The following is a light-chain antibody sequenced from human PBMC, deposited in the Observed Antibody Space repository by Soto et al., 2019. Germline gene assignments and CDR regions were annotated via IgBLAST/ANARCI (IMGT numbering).Light chain of an antibody. CDR2: DAS. Sequence: DIQMTQSPSTLSGSVGDRVTITCRASQTISSWLAWYQQKPGKAPRLLIYDASNLQRGVPSRFSGSGSGTEFTLTISSLQPDDFATYYCQQYNSYSTFGQGTRLEIK. V-gene: IGKV1-5*01. CDR3: QQYNSYST. J-gene: IGKJ5*01. CDR1: QTISSW.